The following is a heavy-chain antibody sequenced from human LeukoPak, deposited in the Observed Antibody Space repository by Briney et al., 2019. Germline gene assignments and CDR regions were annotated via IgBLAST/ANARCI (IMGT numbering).Heavy chain of an antibody. CDR2: INPNSGGT. V-gene: IGHV1-2*06. Sequence: ASVKVSCKASGYTFTGYYMHWVRQAPGQGLEWMGRINPNSGGTNYAQKFQGRVTMTRDTSISTAYMELSRLRSDDTAVYYCAKGEYCSGGSCHRNNWFDPWGQGTLVTVSS. J-gene: IGHJ5*02. D-gene: IGHD2-15*01. CDR3: AKGEYCSGGSCHRNNWFDP. CDR1: GYTFTGYY.